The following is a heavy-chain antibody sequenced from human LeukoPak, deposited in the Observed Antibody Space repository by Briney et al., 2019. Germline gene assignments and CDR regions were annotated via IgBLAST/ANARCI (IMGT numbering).Heavy chain of an antibody. D-gene: IGHD3-3*01. Sequence: SETLSLTCTVSGGSISSSSYYWGWIRQPPGKGLEWIGSIYYSGSTYYNPSLKSRVTISVDTSKNQFSLKLSSVTAADTAVYYCARDSSPESPYYDFWSGYYPRPRWSGPWGQGTLVTVSS. CDR1: GGSISSSSYY. CDR2: IYYSGST. J-gene: IGHJ5*02. V-gene: IGHV4-39*07. CDR3: ARDSSPESPYYDFWSGYYPRPRWSGP.